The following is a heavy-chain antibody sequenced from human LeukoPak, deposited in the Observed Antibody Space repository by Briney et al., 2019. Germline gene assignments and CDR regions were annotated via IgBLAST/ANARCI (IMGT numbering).Heavy chain of an antibody. CDR2: ISYDGSNK. D-gene: IGHD6-13*01. CDR3: ARSQSSSLIDY. CDR1: GFTFSSYG. Sequence: PGRSLRLSCAASGFTFSSYGMHWVRQAPGKGLEWVAVISYDGSNKYYADSVKGRFTFPRDNSKNTLYLQMNSLTVEDTAVYYCARSQSSSLIDYWGQGTLVTVSS. V-gene: IGHV3-30*03. J-gene: IGHJ4*02.